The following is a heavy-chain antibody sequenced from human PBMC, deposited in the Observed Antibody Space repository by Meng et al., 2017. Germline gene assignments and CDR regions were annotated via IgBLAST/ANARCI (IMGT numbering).Heavy chain of an antibody. CDR3: ARRGADYGAFDP. Sequence: QVQLQESGPGLVTTSQTLSLNCTVSGGSISSGHYYWSWIRQPPGKGLEWIGYIYYSGSTHYNPSLKSRVIISLDTSKNQFSLKLSSVTAADTAVYYCARRGADYGAFDPWGQGTLVTVSS. CDR2: IYYSGST. D-gene: IGHD4/OR15-4a*01. J-gene: IGHJ5*02. V-gene: IGHV4-30-4*01. CDR1: GGSISSGHYY.